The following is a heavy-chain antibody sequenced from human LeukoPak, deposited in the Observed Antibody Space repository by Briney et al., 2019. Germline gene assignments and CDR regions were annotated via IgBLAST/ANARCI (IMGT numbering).Heavy chain of an antibody. J-gene: IGHJ4*02. CDR3: AKGDQLRFLEWLLPPFDY. Sequence: PGGSLRLSCAASGFTFSSYAMSWVRQAPGKGLEWVSAISGSGGSTYYADSVKGRFTISRDNSKNTLYPQMNSLRAEDTAVYYCAKGDQLRFLEWLLPPFDYWGQGTLVTVSS. CDR1: GFTFSSYA. D-gene: IGHD3-3*01. V-gene: IGHV3-23*01. CDR2: ISGSGGST.